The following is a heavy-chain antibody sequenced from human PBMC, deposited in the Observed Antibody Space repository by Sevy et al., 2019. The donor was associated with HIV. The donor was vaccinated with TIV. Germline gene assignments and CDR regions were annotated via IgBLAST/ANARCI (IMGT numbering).Heavy chain of an antibody. J-gene: IGHJ4*02. V-gene: IGHV4-34*01. D-gene: IGHD3-22*01. CDR3: ARGKPVGRITMIVVLDY. CDR1: GGSFSGYY. Sequence: SETLSLTCAVYGGSFSGYYWSWIRQPPGKGLEWIGEINHSGSTNYNPSLKSRVTISVDTSKNQFSLKLSSVTAADTAVYYCARGKPVGRITMIVVLDYWGQRTLVTVSS. CDR2: INHSGST.